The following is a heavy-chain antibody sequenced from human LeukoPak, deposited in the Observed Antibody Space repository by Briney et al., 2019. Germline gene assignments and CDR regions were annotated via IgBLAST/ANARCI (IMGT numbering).Heavy chain of an antibody. Sequence: PSETLSFTCTVSGGSISSGGYYWSWIRQHPGKGLEWIGYIYYSGSTYYNPSLKSRVTISVDTSKNQFSLKLSSVTAADTAVYYCAREGEYYDSSGRHDAFDIWGQGTMVTVSS. CDR3: AREGEYYDSSGRHDAFDI. V-gene: IGHV4-31*03. J-gene: IGHJ3*02. CDR2: IYYSGST. CDR1: GGSISSGGYY. D-gene: IGHD3-22*01.